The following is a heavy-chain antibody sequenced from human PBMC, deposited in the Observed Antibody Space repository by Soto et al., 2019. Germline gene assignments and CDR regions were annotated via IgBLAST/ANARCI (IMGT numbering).Heavy chain of an antibody. CDR1: GFPFGENA. CDR3: AKEDTSSGSIDY. V-gene: IGHV3-23*01. D-gene: IGHD6-19*01. J-gene: IGHJ4*02. CDR2: ISDSGATT. Sequence: GGSLRLSCAASGFPFGENAMSWVRQAPGKGLEWVSGISDSGATTYYADSVRGRFTISRDNSKNTLYLQMKSLRAEDSASYYCAKEDTSSGSIDYWGQGALVTVSS.